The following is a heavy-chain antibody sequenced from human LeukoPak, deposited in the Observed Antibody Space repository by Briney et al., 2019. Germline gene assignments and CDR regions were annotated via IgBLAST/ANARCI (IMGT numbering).Heavy chain of an antibody. D-gene: IGHD5/OR15-5a*01. CDR3: ARVRVSEDGFEY. CDR1: GFTYSSYW. Sequence: PGGSLRLSCAASGFTYSSYWMSWVRQAPGKGLEWVANINQDGSETYYVDSVRVRFTISRDNAKNSLYLQMNSLRAEDTAVYYCARVRVSEDGFEYWGQGTLVTVSS. J-gene: IGHJ4*02. V-gene: IGHV3-7*01. CDR2: INQDGSET.